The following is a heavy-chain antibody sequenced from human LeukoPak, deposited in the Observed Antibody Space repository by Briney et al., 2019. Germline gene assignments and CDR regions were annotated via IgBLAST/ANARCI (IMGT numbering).Heavy chain of an antibody. CDR3: ARAGAGSNWYRTSLVGDY. J-gene: IGHJ4*02. CDR2: INANSGGT. D-gene: IGHD6-13*01. Sequence: VASVKVSCKASGYTFTGYYMHWVRQAPGQGLVWMGWINANSGGTNYAQKFQGRVTMTRDTSISTAYMELSRLRSDDTAVYYCARAGAGSNWYRTSLVGDYWGQGTLVTVSS. CDR1: GYTFTGYY. V-gene: IGHV1-2*02.